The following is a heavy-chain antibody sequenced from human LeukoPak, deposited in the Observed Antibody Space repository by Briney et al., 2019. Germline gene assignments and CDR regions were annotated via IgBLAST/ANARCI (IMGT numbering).Heavy chain of an antibody. Sequence: SETLSLTCTVSGGSISSGSYYWGWIRQPPGKGLEWIGSIYYSGSTYYNPSLKSRVTISVDTSKNQFSLKLSSVTAADTAVYYCAKSGGYNAGTGYYYYYLDVWGKGTTVTVSS. CDR2: IYYSGST. CDR1: GGSISSGSYY. J-gene: IGHJ6*03. D-gene: IGHD6-13*01. CDR3: AKSGGYNAGTGYYYYYLDV. V-gene: IGHV4-39*01.